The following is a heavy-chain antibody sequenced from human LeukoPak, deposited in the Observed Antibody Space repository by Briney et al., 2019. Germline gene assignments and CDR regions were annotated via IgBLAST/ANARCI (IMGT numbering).Heavy chain of an antibody. CDR3: ARDLVVDGLVSNY. Sequence: GGSLRLSCAASGFTFSSYGMHWVRQAPGKGLEWVAVIWYDGSNKYYADSVKGRFTISRDNSKNTLYLQMNSLRAEDTAVYYCARDLVVDGLVSNYWGQGALVTVSS. CDR2: IWYDGSNK. CDR1: GFTFSSYG. J-gene: IGHJ4*02. D-gene: IGHD2-15*01. V-gene: IGHV3-33*01.